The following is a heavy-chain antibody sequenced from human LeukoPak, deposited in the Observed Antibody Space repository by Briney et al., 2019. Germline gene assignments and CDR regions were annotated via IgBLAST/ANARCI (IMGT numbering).Heavy chain of an antibody. Sequence: ASVKVSCKASGYTFTGYYMHWVRQAPGQGLEWMGRINPNSGGTNYAQKFQGRVTMTRDTSISTAYMELSRLRSDDTAVYYCARDGTYQQATNYYYYYMDVWGKGTTVTVSS. J-gene: IGHJ6*03. CDR3: ARDGTYQQATNYYYYYMDV. D-gene: IGHD2-2*01. CDR2: INPNSGGT. CDR1: GYTFTGYY. V-gene: IGHV1-2*06.